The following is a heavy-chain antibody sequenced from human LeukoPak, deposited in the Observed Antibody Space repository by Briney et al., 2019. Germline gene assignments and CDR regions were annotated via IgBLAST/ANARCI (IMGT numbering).Heavy chain of an antibody. V-gene: IGHV3-23*01. J-gene: IGHJ4*02. CDR1: GFTFSSYA. CDR3: AKGGSSGPPRDYFDY. Sequence: GGSLRLSCAASGFTFSSYAMSWVRQAPGKGLEWVSAISGSGGSTYYADSVKGWFTISRDNSKNTLYLQMNSLRAEDTAVYYYAKGGSSGPPRDYFDYWGQGTLVTVSS. CDR2: ISGSGGST. D-gene: IGHD6-19*01.